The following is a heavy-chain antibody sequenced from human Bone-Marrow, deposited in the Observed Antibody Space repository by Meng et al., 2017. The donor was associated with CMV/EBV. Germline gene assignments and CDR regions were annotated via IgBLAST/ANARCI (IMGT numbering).Heavy chain of an antibody. J-gene: IGHJ4*02. CDR1: GFPFSSYS. Sequence: GGSLRPSCAPFGFPFSSYSMNWVRQVPGKGLEWVSSISSRSSYIYYADSVKGRFTISRDNAKNSLYLQMNSLRAEDTAVYYCAIVEFYDYVWGSYPYWGQGTLVTVSS. V-gene: IGHV3-21*01. D-gene: IGHD3-16*01. CDR2: ISSRSSYI. CDR3: AIVEFYDYVWGSYPY.